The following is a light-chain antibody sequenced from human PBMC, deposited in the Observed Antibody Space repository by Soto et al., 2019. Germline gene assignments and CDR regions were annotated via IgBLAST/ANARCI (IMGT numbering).Light chain of an antibody. J-gene: IGKJ2*01. Sequence: EIVMTQSPATLSLSPGERAALSCRASQSINSELAGYQQKPGQPPTLLIYGASTRATGVPASFSGSESGSDFTLTISGLQSEDFAVYYCQQANSWPLTFGQGTKLEI. CDR2: GAS. V-gene: IGKV3-15*01. CDR3: QQANSWPLT. CDR1: QSINSE.